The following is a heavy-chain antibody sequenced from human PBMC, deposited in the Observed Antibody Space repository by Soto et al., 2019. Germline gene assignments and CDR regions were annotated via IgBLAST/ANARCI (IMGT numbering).Heavy chain of an antibody. Sequence: SETLSLTCTVSGDYISSGTHYSNFIRQHPGKGLEWIGYISSSGNHYYSPSLKSRVFMSVDTSKNLFSRKLSSVTAAATAIYYSVGRIASNYNYFDSWGRGTQVTVSS. V-gene: IGHV4-31*06. CDR1: GDYISSGTHY. J-gene: IGHJ4*02. CDR2: ISSSGNH. CDR3: VGRIASNYNYFDS. D-gene: IGHD4-4*01.